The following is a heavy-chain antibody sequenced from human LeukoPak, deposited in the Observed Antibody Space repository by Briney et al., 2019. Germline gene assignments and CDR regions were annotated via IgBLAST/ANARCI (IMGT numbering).Heavy chain of an antibody. Sequence: KPSETLSLTCAVYGGSFSGYYWSWIRQPPGKGLEWIGEINHSGSTNYNPSLKSRVTISVDTSKNQFSLKLSSVTAADTAVYYCAGALRGYSYGYDTFDYWGQGTLVTVSS. CDR1: GGSFSGYY. CDR2: INHSGST. V-gene: IGHV4-34*01. D-gene: IGHD5-18*01. CDR3: AGALRGYSYGYDTFDY. J-gene: IGHJ4*02.